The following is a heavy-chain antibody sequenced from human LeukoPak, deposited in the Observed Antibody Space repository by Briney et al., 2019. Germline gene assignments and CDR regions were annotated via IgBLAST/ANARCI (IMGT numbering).Heavy chain of an antibody. CDR1: NGSSSTYY. V-gene: IGHV4-59*08. J-gene: IGHJ4*02. Sequence: PSETLSLTCSVSNGSSSTYYWSWIRQSPGKGLEWIGYIYYGGTTSYNPSLKRRVTISVHSPKNHFSLRLTSLTAADTALYYCARHGGTLDYFDSWGPGSLVIVSS. D-gene: IGHD1-26*01. CDR2: IYYGGTT. CDR3: ARHGGTLDYFDS.